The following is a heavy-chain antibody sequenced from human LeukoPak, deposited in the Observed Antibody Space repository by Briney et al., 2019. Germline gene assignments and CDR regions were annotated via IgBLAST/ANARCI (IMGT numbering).Heavy chain of an antibody. CDR1: GFTFSNYA. V-gene: IGHV4-39*01. CDR2: IHYTGST. D-gene: IGHD3-22*01. J-gene: IGHJ4*02. Sequence: GSLRLSCAASGFTFSNYAMSWVRQPPGKGLEWIATIHYTGSTYYNPSLKSRVTISVDTSKNQFSLKLSSVTAADTAMYYCARYWGPYDNSGAYFDYWGQGTLVTVSS. CDR3: ARYWGPYDNSGAYFDY.